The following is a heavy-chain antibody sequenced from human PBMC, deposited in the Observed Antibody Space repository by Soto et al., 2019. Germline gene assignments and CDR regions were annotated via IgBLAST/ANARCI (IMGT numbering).Heavy chain of an antibody. J-gene: IGHJ6*02. V-gene: IGHV4-59*01. CDR1: GGSISSYY. D-gene: IGHD2-15*01. Sequence: QVQLQESGPGLVKPSETLSLTCTVSGGSISSYYWSWIRQPPGKGLEWIGYIYYSGSTNYNPSLKSRVNISVDTSKNQFSLKLSSVTAADTAVYYCARDRAVVTPEYYYYYGMDVWGQGATVTVSS. CDR2: IYYSGST. CDR3: ARDRAVVTPEYYYYYGMDV.